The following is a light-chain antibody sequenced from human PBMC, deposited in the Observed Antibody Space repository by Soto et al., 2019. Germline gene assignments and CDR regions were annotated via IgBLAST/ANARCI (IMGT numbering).Light chain of an antibody. J-gene: IGKJ1*01. V-gene: IGKV1-27*01. CDR2: AAS. Sequence: DIQMTQSPSSLSASVGDRVTITCRASQGISNFLAWYQQKPGKVPKLLIYAASTLQSGVPSRFSGSGSGTYFTLTISSLQHEDVATYYCQKYNSAPWTFGQGTKVEIK. CDR3: QKYNSAPWT. CDR1: QGISNF.